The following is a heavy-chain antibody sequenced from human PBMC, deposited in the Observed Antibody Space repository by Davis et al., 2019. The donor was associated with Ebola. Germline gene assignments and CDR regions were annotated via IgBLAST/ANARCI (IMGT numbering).Heavy chain of an antibody. Sequence: GESLKISCAASGFTFSSYGMHWVRQAPGKGLEWVAVIWYDGSNKYYADSVKGRFTISRDNSKNTLYLQMNSLRAEDTAVYYCAKDIYCSGGSCYARRAFDYWGQGTPVTVSS. CDR3: AKDIYCSGGSCYARRAFDY. V-gene: IGHV3-33*06. CDR1: GFTFSSYG. D-gene: IGHD2-15*01. CDR2: IWYDGSNK. J-gene: IGHJ4*02.